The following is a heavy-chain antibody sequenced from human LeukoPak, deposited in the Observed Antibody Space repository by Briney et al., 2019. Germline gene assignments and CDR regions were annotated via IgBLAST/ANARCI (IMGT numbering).Heavy chain of an antibody. CDR1: GFTFSSYA. D-gene: IGHD3-22*01. CDR3: AKERGGVIVVVITGYFDY. J-gene: IGHJ4*02. V-gene: IGHV3-23*01. CDR2: ISGSGGST. Sequence: TGGSLRLSCAASGFTFSSYAMSWVRQAPGKGLEWVSAISGSGGSTYYADSAKGRFTISRDNSKNTLYLQMNSLRAEDTAVYYCAKERGGVIVVVITGYFDYWGQGTLVTVSS.